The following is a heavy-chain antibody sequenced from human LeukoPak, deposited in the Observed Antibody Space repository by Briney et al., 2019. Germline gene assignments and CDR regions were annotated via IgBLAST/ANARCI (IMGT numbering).Heavy chain of an antibody. CDR2: IRYDGSNK. CDR1: GFTFSSYG. J-gene: IGHJ4*02. D-gene: IGHD3-3*01. CDR3: AKGRGVVIPPTDY. Sequence: GGSLRLSCAASGFTFSSYGMHWVRQAPGKGLEWVAFIRYDGSNKYYADSVKGRFTISRDNSKNTLYLQMNSLRAEDTAVYYCAKGRGVVIPPTDYWGQGTLVTVSS. V-gene: IGHV3-30*02.